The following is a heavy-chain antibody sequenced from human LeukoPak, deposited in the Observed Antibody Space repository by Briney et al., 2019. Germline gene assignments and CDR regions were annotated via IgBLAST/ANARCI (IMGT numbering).Heavy chain of an antibody. CDR2: VYSGGST. CDR3: ARQYISSRDWYFDL. J-gene: IGHJ2*01. Sequence: PGRSLRLSCAASGFTVSSSYMGWVRQAPGEGLEWVSLVYSGGSTKYADSVKGRFTISRDISKNTLYLQMNSLRAEDTAVYYCARQYISSRDWYFDLWGRGALVTVSS. V-gene: IGHV3-53*01. CDR1: GFTVSSSY. D-gene: IGHD6-13*01.